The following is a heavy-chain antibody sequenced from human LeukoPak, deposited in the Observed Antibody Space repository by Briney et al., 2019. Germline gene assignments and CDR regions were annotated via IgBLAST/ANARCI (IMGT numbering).Heavy chain of an antibody. CDR3: ARDHGEHYYYMDV. CDR2: INPNSGGT. V-gene: IGHV1-2*02. J-gene: IGHJ6*03. CDR1: GYTFTGYY. D-gene: IGHD4-17*01. Sequence: GASVKVSCKASGYTFTGYYMHWVRQAPGQGLEWMGWINPNSGGTNYAQKFRGRVTMTRDTSISTAYIELSRLRSDDTAVYYCARDHGEHYYYMDVWGKGTTVTVSS.